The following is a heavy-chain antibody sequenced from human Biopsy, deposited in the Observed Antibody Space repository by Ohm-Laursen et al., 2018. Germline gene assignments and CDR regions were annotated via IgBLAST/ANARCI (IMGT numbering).Heavy chain of an antibody. CDR1: GKTFSDYY. CDR2: INQSGRT. CDR3: GNEVHGRDY. J-gene: IGHJ4*02. V-gene: IGHV4-34*08. Sequence: PSDTLSLTCEVYGKTFSDYYWSWIRQPPGKGLEWIGQINQSGRTNYNPSLKSRVNISADKSINQFSLKLTSVTSADTAVYFCGNEVHGRDYWGLGALVTVSS. D-gene: IGHD2-15*01.